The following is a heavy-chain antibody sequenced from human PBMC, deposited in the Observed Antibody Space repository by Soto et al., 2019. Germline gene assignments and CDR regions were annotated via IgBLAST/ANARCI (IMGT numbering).Heavy chain of an antibody. V-gene: IGHV3-74*03. CDR2: INTDGGSS. Sequence: EVQLVESGGDLVQPGGSLSLSCAASGFTFSGHWMHWVRQVPGKGLEWVSRINTDGGSSAYADSVKGRFTISRDNAKNTLYLQMNGLRAEDTAVYYCASEAGYCRRTSCYRRAFDTWGQGTTVTVSS. J-gene: IGHJ3*02. CDR1: GFTFSGHW. D-gene: IGHD2-2*01. CDR3: ASEAGYCRRTSCYRRAFDT.